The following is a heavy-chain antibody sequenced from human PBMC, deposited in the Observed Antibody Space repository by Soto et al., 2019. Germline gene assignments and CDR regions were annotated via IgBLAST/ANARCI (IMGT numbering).Heavy chain of an antibody. J-gene: IGHJ3*02. CDR2: IIPIFGTP. Sequence: QVQLEQSGAEVKRPGSSVKVSCKTSGGNFNTYPISWVRQAPGHRLEWMGKIIPIFGTPDYAQKFQGRVTINADEATTTVYMELRSLKSDDSAVYYCARDSRLWGSTGWKRKNLFDIWGQGTMVTVSS. CDR1: GGNFNTYP. CDR3: ARDSRLWGSTGWKRKNLFDI. D-gene: IGHD3-16*01. V-gene: IGHV1-69*18.